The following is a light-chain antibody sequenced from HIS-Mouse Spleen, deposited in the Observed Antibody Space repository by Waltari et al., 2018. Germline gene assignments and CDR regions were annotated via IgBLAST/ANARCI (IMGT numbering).Light chain of an antibody. CDR1: QTIGSS. CDR3: HQSSSLPHT. V-gene: IGKV6-21*01. CDR2: YAS. J-gene: IGKJ2*01. Sequence: EIVLTQSPDFPSVTPKANVTIPCRASQTIGSSLHWYQQKPDQSPKLLIKYASRSFSGVPSRFSGSGSGTDFTLTINSLEAEDAATYYCHQSSSLPHTFGQGTKLEIK.